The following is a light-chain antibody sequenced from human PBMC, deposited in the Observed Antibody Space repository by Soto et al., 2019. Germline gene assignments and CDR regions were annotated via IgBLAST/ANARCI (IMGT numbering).Light chain of an antibody. V-gene: IGKV1-39*01. CDR2: AAS. J-gene: IGKJ2*01. CDR3: QQSHSIPYI. Sequence: DIQMTQSPSSLSATEGDRVTITCRASQTISTYLNWYQQKPGKAPKLLIYAASSLQSGVPSRFSGSGSGTDFTLTISSLQPEDFATYFCQQSHSIPYIFGQGTKLQLK. CDR1: QTISTY.